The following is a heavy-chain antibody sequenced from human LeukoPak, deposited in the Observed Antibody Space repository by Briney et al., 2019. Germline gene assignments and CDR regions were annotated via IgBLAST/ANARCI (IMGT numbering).Heavy chain of an antibody. CDR2: IHADGKDP. Sequence: GGSLRLSCAVSGFTFSSSPMAWVRQAPGKGLEGVSSIHADGKDPFCADSVQGRCTISRDNSKNTLFLQLNSLRVEDTATYFCTKGGHHFNPFYNWGQGTLVTVSS. J-gene: IGHJ4*02. CDR3: TKGGHHFNPFYN. CDR1: GFTFSSSP. V-gene: IGHV3-23*01.